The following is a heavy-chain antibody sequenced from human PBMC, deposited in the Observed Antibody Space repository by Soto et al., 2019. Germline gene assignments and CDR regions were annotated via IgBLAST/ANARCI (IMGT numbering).Heavy chain of an antibody. V-gene: IGHV4-39*01. CDR2: IFYRGNT. D-gene: IGHD2-2*01. CDR3: ARAWEVSSTYGMDV. J-gene: IGHJ6*02. CDR1: GGSVRGSLYY. Sequence: SETLSLTCTVSGGSVRGSLYYWGWIRQPPGKGLEWIGNIFYRGNTYHNPSLKSRVTISVDTSKNQFSLKLSSVTAADTAVYYCARAWEVSSTYGMDVWGQGTTATVSS.